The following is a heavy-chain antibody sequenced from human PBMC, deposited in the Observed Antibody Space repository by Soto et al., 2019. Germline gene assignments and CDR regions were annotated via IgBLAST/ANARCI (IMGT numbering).Heavy chain of an antibody. CDR2: ISAYNGNT. D-gene: IGHD6-13*01. CDR3: ARTYSSSWYGFREYYFDY. Sequence: GASVKVSCKASGYTFTSYGISWVRQAPGQGLEWMGWISAYNGNTNYAQKLQGRVTMTTDTSTSTAYMELRSLRSDDTAVYYCARTYSSSWYGFREYYFDYWGQGTLVTVSS. CDR1: GYTFTSYG. J-gene: IGHJ4*02. V-gene: IGHV1-18*01.